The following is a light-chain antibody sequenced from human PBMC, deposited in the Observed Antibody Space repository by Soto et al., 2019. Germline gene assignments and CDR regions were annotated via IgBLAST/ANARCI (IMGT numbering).Light chain of an antibody. V-gene: IGKV3D-15*01. CDR1: QNVRTH. CDR2: GAS. J-gene: IGKJ5*01. Sequence: EIVLTQSPGTLSFSPGERGILSCRASQNVRTHYLAWYQQKPGQAPRLLIYGASNRATGIPDRFSGSGSGTEFTLTISSLQSEDFAIYYCQQYNNWPPITFGQGTRLEIK. CDR3: QQYNNWPPIT.